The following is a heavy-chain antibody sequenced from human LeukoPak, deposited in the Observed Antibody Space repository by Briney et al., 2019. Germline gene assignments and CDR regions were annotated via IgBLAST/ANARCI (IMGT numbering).Heavy chain of an antibody. J-gene: IGHJ1*01. D-gene: IGHD2-21*02. CDR3: TSWGDTAAEYFQR. CDR2: INPDGRDT. Sequence: GGSLRLSCAVSGFTFNRCWMNWVRQAPGKGLEWVAHINPDGRDTYYVDSVKGRFTISRDNAQNSMYLQMNSLRVEDTAVYYCTSWGDTAAEYFQRWGQGTLVTVSS. CDR1: GFTFNRCW. V-gene: IGHV3-7*01.